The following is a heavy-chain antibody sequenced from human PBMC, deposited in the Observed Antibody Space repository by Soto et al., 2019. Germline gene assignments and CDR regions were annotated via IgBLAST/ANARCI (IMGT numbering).Heavy chain of an antibody. CDR1: GFTLNSYA. CDR2: ISGSVLAT. CDR3: AKGGGSFYAD. Sequence: EVQLLEAGGGLVQPGGSLRLSCAASGFTLNSYAMSWVRQAPGKGLEWVSTISGSVLATYYADSVKGRFTVSRDDSRNTLYLQMNSLRGEDTAIYYCAKGGGSFYADWSQGTLVTVSS. D-gene: IGHD1-26*01. J-gene: IGHJ4*02. V-gene: IGHV3-23*01.